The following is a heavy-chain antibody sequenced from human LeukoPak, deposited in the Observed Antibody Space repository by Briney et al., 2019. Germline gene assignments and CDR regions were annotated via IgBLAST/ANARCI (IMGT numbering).Heavy chain of an antibody. CDR2: IFYSGST. D-gene: IGHD3-22*01. J-gene: IGHJ4*02. CDR3: ARRSYYDSSAYQAYFDY. V-gene: IGHV4-39*07. Sequence: PSETLSLTCTVSGGSISSSSNYWGWIRQPPGKGLEWIGSIFYSGSTYYNPSLKSRVTISVDTSKNQFSLKLSSVTAADTAVYYCARRSYYDSSAYQAYFDYWGQGTLVTVSS. CDR1: GGSISSSSNY.